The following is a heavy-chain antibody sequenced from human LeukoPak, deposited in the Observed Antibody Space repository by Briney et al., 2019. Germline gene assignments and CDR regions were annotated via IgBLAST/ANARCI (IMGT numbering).Heavy chain of an antibody. CDR2: ISAYNGNT. D-gene: IGHD3-22*01. J-gene: IGHJ4*02. CDR3: ARVLSDSSGYYSYYFDY. Sequence: APVKVSCKASGYTFTSYGISWVRQAPGQGLEWMGWISAYNGNTNYAQKLQGRVTMTTDASTSTAYMELRSLRSDDTAVYYCARVLSDSSGYYSYYFDYWGQGTLVTVSS. CDR1: GYTFTSYG. V-gene: IGHV1-18*01.